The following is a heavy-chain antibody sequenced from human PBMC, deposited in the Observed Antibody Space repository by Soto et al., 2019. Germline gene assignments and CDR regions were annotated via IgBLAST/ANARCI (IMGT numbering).Heavy chain of an antibody. Sequence: SETLSLTCTVSGGSISSSGDYYWSWVRQPPDKGLEWIGYIHHSGSTHHNPSLQSRLITSVDTSKNQFALKLSSVSAADTAVYYCARAGESGGYYHDNWYFDLWGRGTLVT. V-gene: IGHV4-30-4*01. CDR2: IHHSGST. CDR3: ARAGESGGYYHDNWYFDL. J-gene: IGHJ2*01. CDR1: GGSISSSGDYY. D-gene: IGHD3-22*01.